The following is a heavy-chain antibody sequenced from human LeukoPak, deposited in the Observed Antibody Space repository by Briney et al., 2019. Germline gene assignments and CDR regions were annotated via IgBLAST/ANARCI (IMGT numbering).Heavy chain of an antibody. J-gene: IGHJ6*03. CDR2: IGGSGTTI. CDR3: AKGGGYEAQYYYYYLDV. Sequence: GGSLRLSCAASGFIFGSYEMNWVRQAPGKGLEWVSYIGGSGTTIHYADPVKGRFTVSRDNAKNSLYLQMNSLRADDTAVYYCAKGGGYEAQYYYYYLDVWGKGTTVTISS. D-gene: IGHD5-12*01. V-gene: IGHV3-48*03. CDR1: GFIFGSYE.